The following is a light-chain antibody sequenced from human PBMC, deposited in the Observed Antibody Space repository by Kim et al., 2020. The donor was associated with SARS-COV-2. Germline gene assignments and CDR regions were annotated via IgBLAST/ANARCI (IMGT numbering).Light chain of an antibody. CDR2: HVI. CDR3: SSYRSTTSYV. J-gene: IGLJ1*01. CDR1: SSDVGGYDY. Sequence: GQSITISCPGTSSDVGGYDYVSWYQQRPGKAPILIIYHVINRPSGVSRRFSGSKSGNTASLTISGLQAEDEADYYCSSYRSTTSYVFGTGTKVTVL. V-gene: IGLV2-14*03.